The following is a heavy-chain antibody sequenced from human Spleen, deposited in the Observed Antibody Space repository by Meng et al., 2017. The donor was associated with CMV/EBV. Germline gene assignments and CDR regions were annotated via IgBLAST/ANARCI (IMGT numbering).Heavy chain of an antibody. CDR1: GYSFSSYA. CDR3: AKDNGYGGSYFDY. CDR2: LGDNGDKT. D-gene: IGHD3-10*01. Sequence: GESLKISCAASGYSFSSYAMSWVRQAPGKGLEWVSTLGDNGDKTYNAASVKGRFIISRDSSKNTLYLQMNSLRADDTAVYYCAKDNGYGGSYFDYWGQGSLVTVSS. J-gene: IGHJ4*02. V-gene: IGHV3-23*01.